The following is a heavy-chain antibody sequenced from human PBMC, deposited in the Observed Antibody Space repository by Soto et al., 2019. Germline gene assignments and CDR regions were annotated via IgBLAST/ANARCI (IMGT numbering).Heavy chain of an antibody. D-gene: IGHD2-21*02. J-gene: IGHJ4*02. V-gene: IGHV1-69*08. CDR1: GGTFSSYT. CDR3: ARDRGDGRENY. CDR2: IIPILGIA. Sequence: QVQLVQSGAEVKKPGSSVKVSCKASGGTFSSYTISWVRQAPGQGLEWMGRIIPILGIANYAQKFQGRVTITADKSTSTAYTELRSLRSEDTAGYYCARDRGDGRENYWGQGTLVTVSS.